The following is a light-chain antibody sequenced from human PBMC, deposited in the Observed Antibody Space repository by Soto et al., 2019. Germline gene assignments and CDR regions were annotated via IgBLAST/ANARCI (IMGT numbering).Light chain of an antibody. J-gene: IGKJ4*01. Sequence: EIVMTQSPATLSVSPGESATLSCRASQSVSVNLAWYQQKPGQPPRLLIYGASTRATGIPARFSGSGSGTEFTLTINSLQSEDFAVYYCQQDNNWPPLTFGGGTKVEIK. V-gene: IGKV3-15*01. CDR3: QQDNNWPPLT. CDR2: GAS. CDR1: QSVSVN.